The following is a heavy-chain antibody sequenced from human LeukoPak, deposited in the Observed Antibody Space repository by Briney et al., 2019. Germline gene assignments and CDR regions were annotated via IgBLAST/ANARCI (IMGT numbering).Heavy chain of an antibody. D-gene: IGHD5-12*01. CDR3: ARRRYSGYDFRPAQQYYYYMDV. Sequence: PSETLSLTCTVSGGSISSYYWSWIRQPPGKGLEWIGYIYTSGSTNYNPSLKSRVTISVDTSKNQFSLKLSSVTAADTAVYYCARRRYSGYDFRPAQQYYYYMDVWGKGTTVTVSS. CDR2: IYTSGST. J-gene: IGHJ6*03. CDR1: GGSISSYY. V-gene: IGHV4-4*09.